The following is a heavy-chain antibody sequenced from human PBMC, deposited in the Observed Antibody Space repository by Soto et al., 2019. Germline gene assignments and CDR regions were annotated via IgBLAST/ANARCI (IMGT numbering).Heavy chain of an antibody. CDR2: IKSKTDGGTT. Sequence: GGSLRLSCAASGFSFRNAWMSWVRQAPGKGLEWVGRIKSKTDGGTTDYAAPVKGRFTISRDNSKNTLYLQMNGLKTEDTAVYYCRLDYFYYGMDVWGQGTTVTVSS. CDR1: GFSFRNAW. V-gene: IGHV3-15*01. CDR3: RLDYFYYGMDV. J-gene: IGHJ6*02.